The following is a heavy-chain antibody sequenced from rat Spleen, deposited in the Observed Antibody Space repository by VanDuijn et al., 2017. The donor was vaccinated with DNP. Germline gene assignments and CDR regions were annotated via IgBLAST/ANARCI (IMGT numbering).Heavy chain of an antibody. CDR3: ARGSGTYYWYFDF. CDR1: GFTFSDYY. V-gene: IGHV5-7*01. Sequence: EVRLVESGGGLVQPGRSLKLSCAASGFTFSDYYMAWVRQAPTKGLEWVAYIRYDGGTTYYGDSVKGRFTISRDNARSTLYLQMDSLRSEDMATYYCARGSGTYYWYFDFWGPGTMVTVSS. D-gene: IGHD5-1*01. J-gene: IGHJ1*01. CDR2: IRYDGGTT.